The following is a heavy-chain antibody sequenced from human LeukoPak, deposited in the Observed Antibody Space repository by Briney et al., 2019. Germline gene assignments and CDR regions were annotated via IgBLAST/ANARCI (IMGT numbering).Heavy chain of an antibody. Sequence: ASVKVSCKASGYTFTGYYMHWVRQAPGQGLEWMGWMNPNSGNTGYAQKFQGRVTMTRNTSISTAYMELSSLRSEDTAVYYCARGSAPQDDFWSGYYAYYYYYGMDVWGQGTTVTVSS. CDR3: ARGSAPQDDFWSGYYAYYYYYGMDV. CDR1: GYTFTGYY. J-gene: IGHJ6*02. CDR2: MNPNSGNT. D-gene: IGHD3-3*01. V-gene: IGHV1-8*02.